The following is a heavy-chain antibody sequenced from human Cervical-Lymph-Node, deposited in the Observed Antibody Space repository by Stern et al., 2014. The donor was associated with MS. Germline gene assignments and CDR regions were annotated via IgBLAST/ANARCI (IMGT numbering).Heavy chain of an antibody. V-gene: IGHV4-61*02. Sequence: QLQESGPGLVKPSQTLSLTCTVSGGSIASSSYYWSWIRQPAGTGLEWIGRLFTSGSTNYSPSNQIRITLSVDTSKNQFALRLSSVTAADTAVYYCAREDYDGSGHPYYYGLDVWGQGTTVTVSS. CDR1: GGSIASSSYY. CDR3: AREDYDGSGHPYYYGLDV. D-gene: IGHD3-22*01. CDR2: LFTSGST. J-gene: IGHJ6*02.